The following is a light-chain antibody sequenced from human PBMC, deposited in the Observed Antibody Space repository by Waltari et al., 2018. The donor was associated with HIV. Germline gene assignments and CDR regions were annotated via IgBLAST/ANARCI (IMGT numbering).Light chain of an antibody. V-gene: IGLV1-51*01. CDR3: GTWDASLSVGV. CDR1: SSTFGNDF. Sequence: QSVLTQPPSVSAAPGQKVTISCSVSSTFGNDFVSWYQHLPGSAPKLLIYDNNKRPAGISDGFSGSESGTSATRGITGLQTGDEGDYYGGTWDASLSVGVFGGGTKLTVL. CDR2: DNN. J-gene: IGLJ3*02.